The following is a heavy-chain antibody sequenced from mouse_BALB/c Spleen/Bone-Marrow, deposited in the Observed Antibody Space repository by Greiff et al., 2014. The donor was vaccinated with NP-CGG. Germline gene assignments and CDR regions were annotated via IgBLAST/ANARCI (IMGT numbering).Heavy chain of an antibody. CDR2: FSSGGSYT. CDR1: GFTFSSYG. CDR3: ARHGLHEDAMDY. V-gene: IGHV5-6*01. Sequence: EVQLQESGGDLVKPGGSLKLSCAASGFTFSSYGMSWVRQTPDKRLEWVATFSSGGSYTYYPDSLKGRFTISRDIAKNTLYLQMSSLKSEDTALYYCARHGLHEDAMDYWGQEPQSPSPQ. D-gene: IGHD3-1*01. J-gene: IGHJ4*01.